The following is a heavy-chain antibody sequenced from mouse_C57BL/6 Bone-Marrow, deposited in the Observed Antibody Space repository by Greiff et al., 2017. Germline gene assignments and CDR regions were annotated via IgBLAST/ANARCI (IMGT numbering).Heavy chain of an antibody. D-gene: IGHD4-1*01. CDR2: IDPENGDT. Sequence: VQLQQSGAELVRPGASVKLSCTASGFNIKDDYMHWVKQRPEQGLEWIGWIDPENGDTEYASKFQGKATITADTSSNTAYLQLSSLTSEDTAVYYCTTLGCFDYWGQGTTLTVSS. J-gene: IGHJ2*01. CDR3: TTLGCFDY. V-gene: IGHV14-4*01. CDR1: GFNIKDDY.